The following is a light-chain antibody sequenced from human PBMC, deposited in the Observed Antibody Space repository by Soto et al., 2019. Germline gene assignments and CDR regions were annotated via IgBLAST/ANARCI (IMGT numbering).Light chain of an antibody. CDR2: GAT. V-gene: IGKV3-20*01. CDR1: ETISSHY. J-gene: IGKJ3*01. CDR3: QNFVDSPFT. Sequence: EIVLMQSPDTLSLSPGERATLSCRASETISSHYIAWYQQKPGQAPRLLIFGATTRATGIPDRFSGSWSGTDFTLTISRLEPEEFAVYYCQNFVDSPFTFGHGTKVDIK.